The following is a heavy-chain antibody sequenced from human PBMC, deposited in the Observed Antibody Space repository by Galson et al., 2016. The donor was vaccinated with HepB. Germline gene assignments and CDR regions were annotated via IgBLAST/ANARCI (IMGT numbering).Heavy chain of an antibody. CDR1: GFTFRNYA. Sequence: SLRLSCAASGFTFRNYAMSWVRQAPGKGLEWVASISGSGGDTYIADSVEGRFTISRDNSKNTVDLQMHSLKVEDTAVYFCAKGSGRAGYNCVPIESWGQGTMVTVSP. J-gene: IGHJ3*01. D-gene: IGHD1-20*01. V-gene: IGHV3-23*01. CDR3: AKGSGRAGYNCVPIES. CDR2: ISGSGGDT.